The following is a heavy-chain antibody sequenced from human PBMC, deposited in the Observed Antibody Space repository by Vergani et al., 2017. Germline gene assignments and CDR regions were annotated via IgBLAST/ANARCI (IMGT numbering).Heavy chain of an antibody. V-gene: IGHV4-39*07. CDR3: ARGGWYEAYYFDY. CDR1: GGSISSSSYY. Sequence: QLQLQESGPGLVKPSETLSLTCTVSGGSISSSSYYWGWIRQPPGKGLEWIGSIYYSGSTYYNPSLKSRVTISVDTSKNQFSLKLSSVTAADTAVYYCARGGWYEAYYFDYWGQGTLVTVSS. CDR2: IYYSGST. J-gene: IGHJ4*02. D-gene: IGHD6-19*01.